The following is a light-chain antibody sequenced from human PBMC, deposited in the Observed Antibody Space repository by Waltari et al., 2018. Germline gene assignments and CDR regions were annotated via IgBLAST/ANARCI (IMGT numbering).Light chain of an antibody. CDR2: SNN. CDR1: SSNIGRNT. CDR3: ATWDDSLNVWV. V-gene: IGLV1-44*01. Sequence: QSVLTQPPSASGTPGQRVTISCSGSSSNIGRNTVNWYLQLPGTAPKLLIYSNNQRPSGVPDRFSGSKSGTSASLAISGLQSEDEADYYCATWDDSLNVWVFGGGTKLTVL. J-gene: IGLJ3*02.